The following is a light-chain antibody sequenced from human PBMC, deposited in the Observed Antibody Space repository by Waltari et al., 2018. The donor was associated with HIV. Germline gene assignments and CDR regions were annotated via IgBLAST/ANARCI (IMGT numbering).Light chain of an antibody. CDR1: GSDIGLYDL. J-gene: IGLJ2*01. CDR2: GVC. Sequence: QSALTQPASLSGSPGQSITITCSGTGSDIGLYDLVTWYRQEPGKAPRLLIYGVCNRPSEISRRFSGSKARTTASLTISALQADDEGDYYCSAYTMSGSLVFGGGTKLTVL. CDR3: SAYTMSGSLV. V-gene: IGLV2-14*01.